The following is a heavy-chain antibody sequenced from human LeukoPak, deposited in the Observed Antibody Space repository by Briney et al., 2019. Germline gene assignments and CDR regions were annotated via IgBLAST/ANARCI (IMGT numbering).Heavy chain of an antibody. D-gene: IGHD5-12*01. CDR3: AKDISGYEIRYFDY. J-gene: IGHJ4*02. CDR2: ISWNSGSI. V-gene: IGHV3-9*01. CDR1: GFTFDGYA. Sequence: PGGSLRLSCAASGFTFDGYAMHWVRHAPGKGLEWVSGISWNSGSIGYADSVKGRFTISRGNAKNSLYLQMNSLRAEDTALYYCAKDISGYEIRYFDYWGQGTLVTVSS.